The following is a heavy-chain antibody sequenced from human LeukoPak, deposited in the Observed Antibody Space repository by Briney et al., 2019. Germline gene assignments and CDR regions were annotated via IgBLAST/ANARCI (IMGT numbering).Heavy chain of an antibody. Sequence: RGSLRLSCAASGLSISNYGMSWVRQAPGKGLEWVSAISGGGDGTYYADSVKGRFTISRDNSKNTLYLQMNSLRAEDTAVCYCAKDSPVLTYWGQGTLVTVSS. V-gene: IGHV3-23*01. CDR3: AKDSPVLTY. J-gene: IGHJ4*02. CDR2: ISGGGDGT. CDR1: GLSISNYG.